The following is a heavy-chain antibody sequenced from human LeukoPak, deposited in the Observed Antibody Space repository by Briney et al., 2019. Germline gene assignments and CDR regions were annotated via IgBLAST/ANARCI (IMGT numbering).Heavy chain of an antibody. Sequence: SETLSLACAVSGGSISSNTYYWGWNRQPPGKGLEWIGSFDYSGSTYYNPSLQSRVAIFEDTSKNQFSLKLTSVTAADTAVYYCARHLGGSYYSPSDYWGRGTLVTVSS. V-gene: IGHV4-39*01. D-gene: IGHD2-15*01. J-gene: IGHJ4*02. CDR3: ARHLGGSYYSPSDY. CDR1: GGSISSNTYY. CDR2: FDYSGST.